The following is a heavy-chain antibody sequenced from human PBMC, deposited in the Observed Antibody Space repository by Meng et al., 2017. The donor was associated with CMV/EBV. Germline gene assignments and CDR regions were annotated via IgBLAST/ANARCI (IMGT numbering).Heavy chain of an antibody. CDR1: GFTFSDYY. CDR2: ISSSGSTI. J-gene: IGHJ6*02. D-gene: IGHD2-2*01. V-gene: IGHV3-11*04. Sequence: GGSLRLSCAASGFTFSDYYLSWIRQAPGKGLEWVSYISSSGSTIYYADSVKGRFTISRDNAKNSLYLQMNSLRAEDTAVYYCARDPAKVVPAAMPYYYYGMDVWGQGTTVTVSS. CDR3: ARDPAKVVPAAMPYYYYGMDV.